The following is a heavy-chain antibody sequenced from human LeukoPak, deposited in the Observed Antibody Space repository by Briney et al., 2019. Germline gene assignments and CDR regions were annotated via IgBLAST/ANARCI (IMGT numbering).Heavy chain of an antibody. CDR3: AKGWGGYYYYYMDV. Sequence: GGSLRLSCAASGFTFSSYAMHWVRQAPGKGLEWVAVISYDGSNKYYADSVKGRFTISRDNSKNTLYLQMNSLRAEDTAVYYCAKGWGGYYYYYMDVWGKGTTVTISS. CDR1: GFTFSSYA. D-gene: IGHD6-19*01. CDR2: ISYDGSNK. J-gene: IGHJ6*03. V-gene: IGHV3-30*04.